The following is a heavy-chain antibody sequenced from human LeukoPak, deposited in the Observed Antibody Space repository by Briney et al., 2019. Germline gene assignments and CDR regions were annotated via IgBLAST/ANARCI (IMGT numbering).Heavy chain of an antibody. Sequence: PSETLSLTCTVSGGSISSGDYYWSWIRQPPGKGLEWIGYIYYSGSTYYNPSLKSRVTISVDTSKNQFSLKLSSVTAADTAVYYCASFRIQLWLLAEYFQHWGQGTLVTVSS. CDR2: IYYSGST. V-gene: IGHV4-30-4*01. J-gene: IGHJ1*01. CDR3: ASFRIQLWLLAEYFQH. D-gene: IGHD5-18*01. CDR1: GGSISSGDYY.